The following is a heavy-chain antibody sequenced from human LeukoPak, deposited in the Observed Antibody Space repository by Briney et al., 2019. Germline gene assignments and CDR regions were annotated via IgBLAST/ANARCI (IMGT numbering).Heavy chain of an antibody. CDR2: ILGSGGST. J-gene: IGHJ4*02. Sequence: GGALRLSCAASGFTFSNYAMSWVRQAPGKGLEWVSAILGSGGSTYYADSVKGRFTVSRDNSKSTLYLQMNSLRAEDTALYYCAKWGDYDVLTGYYVPDYWGQGTLVTVSS. D-gene: IGHD3-9*01. CDR3: AKWGDYDVLTGYYVPDY. CDR1: GFTFSNYA. V-gene: IGHV3-23*01.